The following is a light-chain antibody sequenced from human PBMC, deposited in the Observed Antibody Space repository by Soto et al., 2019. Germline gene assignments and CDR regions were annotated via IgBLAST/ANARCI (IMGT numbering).Light chain of an antibody. J-gene: IGLJ2*01. Sequence: QPVLTQPPSVSGAPGQRVTISCTGSSSNIGAGYDVHWYQQLPGTAPQLIIYGNSNRPSGVPDRFSGSKSGTSASLAITGLQAEDEADYDCQSYDSSLSVVFGGGTKLTVL. V-gene: IGLV1-40*01. CDR2: GNS. CDR3: QSYDSSLSVV. CDR1: SSNIGAGYD.